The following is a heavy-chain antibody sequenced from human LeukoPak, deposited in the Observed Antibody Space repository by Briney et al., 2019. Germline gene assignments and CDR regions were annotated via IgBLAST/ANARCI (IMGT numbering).Heavy chain of an antibody. D-gene: IGHD6-19*01. CDR1: GGSISSSSYY. J-gene: IGHJ4*02. CDR2: IYYSGST. CDR3: ARGGLVNYSSGWYGADETTTHFDY. Sequence: SETLSLTCTVSGGSISSSSYYWGWIRQPPGKGLEWIGSIYYSGSTYYNPSLKSRVAISVDTSKNRFSLKLSSVTAADTALYYCARGGLVNYSSGWYGADETTTHFDYWGQGTLVTVSS. V-gene: IGHV4-39*07.